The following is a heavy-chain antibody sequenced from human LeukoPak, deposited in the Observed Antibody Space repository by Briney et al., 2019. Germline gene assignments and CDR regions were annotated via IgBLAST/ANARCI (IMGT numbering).Heavy chain of an antibody. J-gene: IGHJ6*02. CDR2: ISGSGAYI. V-gene: IGHV3-21*06. CDR3: AGRCSVTRCRFSSYGMDV. D-gene: IGHD2-15*01. Sequence: GGSLRLSCTASGFSFTDYIMHWVRQAPGKGLEWVSSISGSGAYIYYADSVKGRFTISRDSAKNSLYLQMNSLRAEDTALYYCAGRCSVTRCRFSSYGMDVWGQGTTVTVSS. CDR1: GFSFTDYI.